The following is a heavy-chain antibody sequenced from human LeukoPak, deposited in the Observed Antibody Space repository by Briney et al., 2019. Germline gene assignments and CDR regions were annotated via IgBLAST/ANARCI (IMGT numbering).Heavy chain of an antibody. CDR1: GFTFSTYA. J-gene: IGHJ4*02. CDR2: FTGGEGIT. Sequence: GGSLRLSCAASGFTFSTYAMSWVRQAPGKGLEWVSTFTGGEGITHYADSVKGRFTISRDNSKNTLYLQMNSLRVEDTAEYYCAKDMGRGWCYFDYWGQGTLVTVSS. D-gene: IGHD6-19*01. V-gene: IGHV3-23*01. CDR3: AKDMGRGWCYFDY.